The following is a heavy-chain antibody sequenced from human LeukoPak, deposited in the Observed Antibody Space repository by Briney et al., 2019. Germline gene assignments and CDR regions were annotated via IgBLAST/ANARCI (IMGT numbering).Heavy chain of an antibody. V-gene: IGHV4-4*07. D-gene: IGHD6-13*01. CDR1: GGSISSYY. J-gene: IGHJ6*03. Sequence: PSETLSLTCTVSGGSISSYYWSWIRQPAGKGLEWIGRIYTSGSTNYNPSLKSRVTMSVDTSKNQSSLKLSSVTAADTAVYYCARVRSSSRTIYYYYYMDVWGKGTTVTVSS. CDR2: IYTSGST. CDR3: ARVRSSSRTIYYYYYMDV.